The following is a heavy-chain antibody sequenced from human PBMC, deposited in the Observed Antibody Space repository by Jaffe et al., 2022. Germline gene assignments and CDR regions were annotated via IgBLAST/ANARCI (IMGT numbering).Heavy chain of an antibody. D-gene: IGHD3-16*02. Sequence: QLQLQESGPGLVKPSETLSLTCTVSGGSISSSSYYWGWIRQPPGKGLEWIGSIYYSGSTYYNPSLKSRVTISVDTSKNQFSLKLSSVTAADTAVYYCARHGYGPNYDYIWGSYRPYFDYWGQGTLVTVSS. CDR3: ARHGYGPNYDYIWGSYRPYFDY. CDR2: IYYSGST. V-gene: IGHV4-39*01. CDR1: GGSISSSSYY. J-gene: IGHJ4*02.